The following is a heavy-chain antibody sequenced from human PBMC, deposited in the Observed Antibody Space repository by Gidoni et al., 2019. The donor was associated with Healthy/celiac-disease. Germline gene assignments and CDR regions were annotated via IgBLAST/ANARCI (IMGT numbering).Heavy chain of an antibody. Sequence: QVQLQQWGAGLLKPSETMSLTCAVYGGSFSGYYWSWIRQPPGKGLEWIGEFNHSGSTNDNPSLKSRVTISVDTSKNQFSLKLSSVTAADTAVYYCARVGRYFSGSLRRAFDIWGQGTMVTVSS. CDR1: GGSFSGYY. D-gene: IGHD6-19*01. CDR3: ARVGRYFSGSLRRAFDI. CDR2: FNHSGST. J-gene: IGHJ3*02. V-gene: IGHV4-34*01.